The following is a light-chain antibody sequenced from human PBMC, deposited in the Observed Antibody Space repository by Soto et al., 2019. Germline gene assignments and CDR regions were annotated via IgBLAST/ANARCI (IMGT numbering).Light chain of an antibody. V-gene: IGLV1-44*01. CDR3: AAWDDSLDGNWV. J-gene: IGLJ3*02. CDR2: SNS. Sequence: QSVLTQSPSASGTPGQRVTISCSGSSSNIGRNTVNWYQQLPGTAPKLLIYSNSQRPSGVPDRFSGSKSGTSASLAISGLQSEDEADYYCAAWDDSLDGNWVFGGGTKLTLL. CDR1: SSNIGRNT.